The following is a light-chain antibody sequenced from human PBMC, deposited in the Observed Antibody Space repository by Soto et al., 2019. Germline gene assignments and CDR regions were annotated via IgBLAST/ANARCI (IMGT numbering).Light chain of an antibody. CDR1: SSDVGGYNY. Sequence: QSALTQPASVSGSPGQSITISCTGTSSDVGGYNYVSWYQQHPGKAPKLMIYEVTNRPSGVSSRFSGSRSGNTASLTISGLQAEDEADYYCGSYTTSSTLVVFGGGTKLTVL. CDR2: EVT. J-gene: IGLJ2*01. V-gene: IGLV2-14*01. CDR3: GSYTTSSTLVV.